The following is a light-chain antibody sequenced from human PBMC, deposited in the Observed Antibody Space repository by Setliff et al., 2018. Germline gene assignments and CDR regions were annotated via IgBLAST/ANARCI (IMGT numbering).Light chain of an antibody. CDR3: SSYTTSSLRV. J-gene: IGLJ2*01. CDR1: SSDIGAYTY. V-gene: IGLV2-14*03. CDR2: NVS. Sequence: LSWSPGQSITISCTGTSSDIGAYTYVSWYQQHPGKAPKLLISNVSNRPSGVSHRFSGSKSGNTASLTISWLQAEDEADYYCSSYTTSSLRVFGGGTKGTVL.